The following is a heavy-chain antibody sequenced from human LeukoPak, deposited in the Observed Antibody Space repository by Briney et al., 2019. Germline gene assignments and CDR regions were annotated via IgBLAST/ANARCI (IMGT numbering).Heavy chain of an antibody. CDR2: VDYGGST. CDR1: DDSINSNGYY. V-gene: IGHV4-39*02. J-gene: IGHJ4*02. CDR3: TRSGGLNFDY. D-gene: IGHD2-15*01. Sequence: SETLSLTCTVSDDSINSNGYYWGWIRQPPGQGLEWIGNVDYGGSTFCNPSLKSRVIISVDTSKNLFSLNLTSMTAADTAVYYCTRSGGLNFDYWGQGTLVTVSS.